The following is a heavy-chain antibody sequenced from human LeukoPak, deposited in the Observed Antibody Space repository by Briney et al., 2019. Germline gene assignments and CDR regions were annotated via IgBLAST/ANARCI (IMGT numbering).Heavy chain of an antibody. CDR3: ARDVSNKGHDY. J-gene: IGHJ4*02. CDR2: VSNGAGNTI. CDR1: GFRLRDFY. D-gene: IGHD2-8*01. V-gene: IGHV3-11*01. Sequence: GGSLRLSCAASGFRLRDFYMTWIRQAPGKGREWVSYVSNGAGNTILYADYVKGRFTVFGDYAKNSMHLQMNSLRTEDTAVYFCARDVSNKGHDYWGQGTLVTVSP.